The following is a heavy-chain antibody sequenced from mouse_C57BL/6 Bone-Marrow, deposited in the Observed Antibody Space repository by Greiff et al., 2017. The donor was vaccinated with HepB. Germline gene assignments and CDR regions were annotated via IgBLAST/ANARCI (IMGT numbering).Heavy chain of an antibody. D-gene: IGHD1-1*01. CDR3: TRGGYGSSYGYFDV. CDR2: ISSGGDYI. Sequence: EVMLVESGEGLVKPGGSLKLSCAASGFTFSSYAMSWVRQTPEKRLEWVAYISSGGDYIYYADPVKGRFTISRDNARNTLYLQMSSLKSEDTAMYYCTRGGYGSSYGYFDVWGTGTTVTVSS. V-gene: IGHV5-9-1*02. J-gene: IGHJ1*03. CDR1: GFTFSSYA.